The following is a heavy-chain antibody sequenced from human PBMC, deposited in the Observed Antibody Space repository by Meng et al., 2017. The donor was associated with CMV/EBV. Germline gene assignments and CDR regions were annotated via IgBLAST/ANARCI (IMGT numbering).Heavy chain of an antibody. CDR3: ARGTHLTYDFWSGYYNYYYYGMDV. CDR2: IYYSGST. D-gene: IGHD3-3*01. CDR1: GGSISSYY. V-gene: IGHV4-59*12. J-gene: IGHJ6*02. Sequence: SETLSLTCTVSGGSISSYYWSWIRQPPGKGLEWIGYIYYSGSTNYNPSLKSRVTISVDTSKNQFSLKLSSVTAADTAVYYCARGTHLTYDFWSGYYNYYYYGMDVWGQGTTVTVSS.